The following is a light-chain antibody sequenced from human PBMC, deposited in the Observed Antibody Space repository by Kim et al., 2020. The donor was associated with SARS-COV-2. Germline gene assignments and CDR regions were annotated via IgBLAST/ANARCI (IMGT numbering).Light chain of an antibody. CDR1: HSNIGTNFA. J-gene: IGLJ2*01. V-gene: IGLV1-40*01. CDR2: DNN. Sequence: QSVTIACTGNHSNIGTNFAVYWYKYLVGAAPRLLFFDNNRRPSGAPDRSSGSSSGTSASLAIAGLQGDDEADYYCQSFDGGLRDSVFGGGTQLTVL. CDR3: QSFDGGLRDSV.